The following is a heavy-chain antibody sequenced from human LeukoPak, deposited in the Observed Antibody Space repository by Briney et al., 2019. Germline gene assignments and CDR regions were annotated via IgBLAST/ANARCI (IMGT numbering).Heavy chain of an antibody. CDR1: GFTFSSYG. Sequence: PGGSLRLSCVASGFTFSSYGMNWVRQPPGKGLEWVSSISSSSSFIYYADSVKGRFTISRDKAEKSLYLQMNSLRAEDTAVYYCARGTTVTSGGDYWGQGTLVTVSS. CDR2: ISSSSSFI. V-gene: IGHV3-21*01. J-gene: IGHJ4*02. CDR3: ARGTTVTSGGDY. D-gene: IGHD4-17*01.